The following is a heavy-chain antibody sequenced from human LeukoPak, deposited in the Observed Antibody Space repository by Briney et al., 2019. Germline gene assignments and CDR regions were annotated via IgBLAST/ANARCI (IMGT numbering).Heavy chain of an antibody. CDR3: ARRPYYDFWSGYSYYGWDV. Sequence: SETLSLTCAVYGGSFSGYYWTWIRQPPGKGLEWIGEINDSESTNYNPSLKSRVTISVDTSKNQFSLRLSSVSPADTALYYCARRPYYDFWSGYSYYGWDVWGQGSTVTVSS. D-gene: IGHD3-3*01. CDR2: INDSEST. CDR1: GGSFSGYY. V-gene: IGHV4-34*01. J-gene: IGHJ6*02.